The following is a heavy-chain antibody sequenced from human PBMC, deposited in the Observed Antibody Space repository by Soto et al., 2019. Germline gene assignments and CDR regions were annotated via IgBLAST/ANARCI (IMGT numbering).Heavy chain of an antibody. CDR3: ARHLIWRKFDP. Sequence: PGGSLRLSCAASGFTFSDYYMSWIRQAPGKGLEWVSYISSSSSYTNYADSVKGRFTISRDNAKNSLYLQMNSLRAEDTAVYYCARHLIWRKFDPWGQGTQVTVSS. D-gene: IGHD3-16*01. CDR1: GFTFSDYY. J-gene: IGHJ5*02. CDR2: ISSSSSYT. V-gene: IGHV3-11*03.